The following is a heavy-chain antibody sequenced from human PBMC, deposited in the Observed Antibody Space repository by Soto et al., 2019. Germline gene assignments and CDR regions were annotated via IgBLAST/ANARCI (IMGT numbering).Heavy chain of an antibody. Sequence: SETLSLTCTVSGGSVSSGSYYWSWIRQPPGKGLEWIGYIYYSGSTNYNPSLKSRVTISVDTSKNQFSLKLSSVTAADTAVYYCARGTMATTHNWFDPWGQGTLVTVSS. CDR3: ARGTMATTHNWFDP. V-gene: IGHV4-61*01. J-gene: IGHJ5*02. CDR2: IYYSGST. D-gene: IGHD5-12*01. CDR1: GGSVSSGSYY.